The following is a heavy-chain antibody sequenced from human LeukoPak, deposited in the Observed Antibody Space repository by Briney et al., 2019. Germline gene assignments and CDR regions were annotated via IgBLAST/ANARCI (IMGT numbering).Heavy chain of an antibody. D-gene: IGHD3-16*01. Sequence: GGSLRLSCAASGFRFSDFTMTWVRQAPGKGPEWVSAIGGRGGSTYYADSLGGRFTISRDNSKDMVYLQMNSLKVEDTATYYCGKEGGAWGQGTLVTVSS. CDR3: GKEGGA. CDR1: GFRFSDFT. J-gene: IGHJ5*02. V-gene: IGHV3-23*01. CDR2: IGGRGGST.